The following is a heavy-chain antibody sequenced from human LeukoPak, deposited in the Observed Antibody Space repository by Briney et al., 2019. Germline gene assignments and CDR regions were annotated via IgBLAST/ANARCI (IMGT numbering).Heavy chain of an antibody. CDR2: IYYSGST. D-gene: IGHD2-2*01. CDR3: ARSHPSNYYYGMDV. Sequence: SETLSLTCTVSGGSMSSSRNYWGWIRQPPGKGLEWIGNIYYSGSTYYNPSLKSRVTISVDTSKNQFSLKSSSVTAADTAMYFCARSHPSNYYYGMDVWGQGTTVTVSS. V-gene: IGHV4-39*01. J-gene: IGHJ6*02. CDR1: GGSMSSSRNY.